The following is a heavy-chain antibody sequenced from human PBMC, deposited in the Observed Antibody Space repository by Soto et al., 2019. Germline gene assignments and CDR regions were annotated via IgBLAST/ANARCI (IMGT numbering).Heavy chain of an antibody. CDR1: GFTFSNAW. J-gene: IGHJ4*02. V-gene: IGHV3-15*01. CDR3: AKDRPRRTSGYFFDY. CDR2: IKSKTDGGTT. D-gene: IGHD1-1*01. Sequence: PGGSLRLSYAASGFTFSNAWVSWVRQAPGKGLEWVGRIKSKTDGGTTDYAAPVKGRFTISRDDSKNTLYLQMNSLKTEDTAVYYCAKDRPRRTSGYFFDYWGQGTPVTVSS.